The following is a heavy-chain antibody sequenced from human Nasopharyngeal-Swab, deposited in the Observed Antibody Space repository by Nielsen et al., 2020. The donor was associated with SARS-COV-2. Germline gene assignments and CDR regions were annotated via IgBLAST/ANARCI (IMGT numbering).Heavy chain of an antibody. J-gene: IGHJ5*02. V-gene: IGHV4-61*02. CDR1: GGSINSGTSYY. CDR3: GRGGLWFGELMT. Sequence: SDTLSLTCTVSGGSINSGTSYYWTWIRQPAGKGLQWIGRIYAGGSTSYNPSLKSRVTMSIDTSKRQFSLKVNSVTAADTAVYYCGRGGLWFGELMTSGQGTQVTVSS. CDR2: IYAGGST. D-gene: IGHD3-10*01.